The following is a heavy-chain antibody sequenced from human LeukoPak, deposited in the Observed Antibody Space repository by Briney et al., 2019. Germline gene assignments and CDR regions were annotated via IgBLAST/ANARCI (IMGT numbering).Heavy chain of an antibody. V-gene: IGHV3-74*01. CDR1: EFTFSAYW. CDR2: IRGDGSMT. CDR3: ARENLAAAADY. D-gene: IGHD6-25*01. J-gene: IGHJ4*02. Sequence: PGGSLRLSCAASEFTFSAYWMHWVRQAPGKGLVWVSRIRGDGSMTNYADSVKGRFIISRDNAKNTLYLQMNSLRLEDTAVYYCARENLAAAADYWGQGTVVTVFS.